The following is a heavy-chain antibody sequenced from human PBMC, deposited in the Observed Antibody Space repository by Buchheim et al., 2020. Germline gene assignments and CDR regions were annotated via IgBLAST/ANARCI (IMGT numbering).Heavy chain of an antibody. D-gene: IGHD3-10*01. CDR1: GFTFSSYA. Sequence: QVQLVESGGGVVQPGRSLRLSCAASGFTFSSYAMHWVRQAPGKGLEWVAVISYDGSNKYYADSVKGRFTISRDNSKNTLYLQMNSLRAEDTAVYYCARGRPISGEGPWGQGTL. V-gene: IGHV3-30-3*01. J-gene: IGHJ5*02. CDR2: ISYDGSNK. CDR3: ARGRPISGEGP.